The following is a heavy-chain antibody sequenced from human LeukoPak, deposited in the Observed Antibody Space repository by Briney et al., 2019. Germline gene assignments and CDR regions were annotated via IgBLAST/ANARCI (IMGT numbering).Heavy chain of an antibody. J-gene: IGHJ4*02. Sequence: SETLSLTCTVSGGSISSYYWSWIWQPPGKGLEWIGYIYYSGSTNYNPSLKSRVTISVDTSKNQFSLKLSSVTAADTAVYYCARAGRSGYADYWGQGTLVTVSS. V-gene: IGHV4-59*01. CDR2: IYYSGST. CDR1: GGSISSYY. CDR3: ARAGRSGYADY. D-gene: IGHD3-22*01.